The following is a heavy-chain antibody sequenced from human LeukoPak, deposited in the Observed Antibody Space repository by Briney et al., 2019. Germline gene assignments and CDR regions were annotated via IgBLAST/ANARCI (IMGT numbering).Heavy chain of an antibody. J-gene: IGHJ4*02. Sequence: GGSLRLSCAAYGFTVSDYWMHWVRQAPGKGLVWVSRINSDGSSRNYADSVTMRFTISIDTAKNTLYLQMNSLRAEDTAVYYCASASSHRIAAGSDYWGQGTPVTVSS. D-gene: IGHD6-13*01. CDR3: ASASSHRIAAGSDY. CDR2: INSDGSSR. V-gene: IGHV3-74*01. CDR1: GFTVSDYW.